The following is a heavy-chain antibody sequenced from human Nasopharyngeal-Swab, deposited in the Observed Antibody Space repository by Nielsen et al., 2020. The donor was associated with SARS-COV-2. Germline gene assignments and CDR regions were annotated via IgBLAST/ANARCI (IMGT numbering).Heavy chain of an antibody. CDR1: GFTFTSSA. Sequence: SVKVSCKASGFTFTSSAVQWVRQARGQRLEWIGWIVVGSGNTNYAQKFQERVTITRDMSTSTAYMELSSLRSEDTAVYYCAGGYCSGGSCYPPGGYWGQGTPVTVSS. CDR2: IVVGSGNT. D-gene: IGHD2-15*01. V-gene: IGHV1-58*01. J-gene: IGHJ4*02. CDR3: AGGYCSGGSCYPPGGY.